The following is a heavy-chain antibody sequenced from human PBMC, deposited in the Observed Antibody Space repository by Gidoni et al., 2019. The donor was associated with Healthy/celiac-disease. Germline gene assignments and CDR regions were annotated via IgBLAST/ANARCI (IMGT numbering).Heavy chain of an antibody. J-gene: IGHJ6*02. CDR2: ISSSSSYI. V-gene: IGHV3-21*01. D-gene: IGHD6-19*01. CDR1: GFTFSSYS. Sequence: EVQLVESGGGLVKPGVSLRLSCAASGFTFSSYSMNWARQAPGKGLEWVSSISSSSSYIYYADSVKGRFTISRDNAKNSLYLQMNSLRAEDTAVYYCARALIAVAGRDYYGMDVWGQGTTVTVSS. CDR3: ARALIAVAGRDYYGMDV.